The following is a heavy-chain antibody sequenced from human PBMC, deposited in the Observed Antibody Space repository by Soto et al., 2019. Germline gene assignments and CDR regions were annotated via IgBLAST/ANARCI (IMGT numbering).Heavy chain of an antibody. Sequence: SETLSLTCTVSGASISSSYWSWIRQSPGKGLEWIGYVHYSGGTKDNPSLNGRVSLSTDTSKNQFSLKLSSVAAADTAVYYCARGYYDSRGQSNTIDVWGQGTMVTVSS. CDR3: ARGYYDSRGQSNTIDV. V-gene: IGHV4-59*01. CDR2: VHYSGGT. CDR1: GASISSSY. D-gene: IGHD3-22*01. J-gene: IGHJ3*01.